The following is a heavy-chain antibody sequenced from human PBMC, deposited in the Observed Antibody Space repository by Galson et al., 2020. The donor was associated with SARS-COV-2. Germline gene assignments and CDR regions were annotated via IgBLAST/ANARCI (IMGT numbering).Heavy chain of an antibody. CDR2: ISYDGSNK. J-gene: IGHJ4*02. CDR1: GFTFSSYG. D-gene: IGHD2-8*01. Sequence: GGSLRLSCAASGFTFSSYGMHWVRQAPGKGLEWVAVISYDGSNKYYTDSVKGRFTISRDNSKNTLYVQMNSLRTEDTAVYYCANVLEVYATSRRKSYIYRFHYWGQGTLVTVSS. CDR3: ANVLEVYATSRRKSYIYRFHY. V-gene: IGHV3-30*18.